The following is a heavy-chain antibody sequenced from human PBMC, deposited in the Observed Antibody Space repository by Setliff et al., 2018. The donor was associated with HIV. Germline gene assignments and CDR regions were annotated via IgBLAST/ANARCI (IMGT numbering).Heavy chain of an antibody. J-gene: IGHJ4*02. Sequence: SVKVSCKASGGTFSSYAISWVRQAPGQGLEWMGGIIPILGIANYAQKFQGRVTITRDTSASTAYMELSRLRSDDTAVYYCARGMDYYDTSGYYQYYFDYWGQGTLVTVSS. CDR3: ARGMDYYDTSGYYQYYFDY. CDR2: IIPILGIA. V-gene: IGHV1-69*10. CDR1: GGTFSSYA. D-gene: IGHD3-22*01.